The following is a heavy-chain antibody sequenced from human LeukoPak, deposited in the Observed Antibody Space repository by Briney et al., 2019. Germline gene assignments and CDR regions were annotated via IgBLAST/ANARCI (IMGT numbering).Heavy chain of an antibody. CDR3: ARKCVTTNGSDCFDP. D-gene: IGHD2-21*01. CDR2: ISGSGRTI. J-gene: IGHJ5*02. V-gene: IGHV3-23*01. CDR1: GFTFSTYA. Sequence: PGGSLRLSCAASGFTFSTYAMNWVRQAPGKGLEWVSIISGSGRTIYYADSVKGRFTIPRDNSKNTLYLQMNSLRAEDTAIYYCARKCVTTNGSDCFDPWGQGTLVTVSS.